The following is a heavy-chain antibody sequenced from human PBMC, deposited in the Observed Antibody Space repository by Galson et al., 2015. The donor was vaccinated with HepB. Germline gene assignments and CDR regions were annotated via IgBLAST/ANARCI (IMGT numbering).Heavy chain of an antibody. Sequence: SLRLSCAASGVTFSPYAAHWVRQAPGKGLERVALISSDGSNRHYADSVKGRFTISRDNSMERLYLQMDSLRAEDTAVYYCVRGNDGKFYYYLDVWGKGTTVTVSS. J-gene: IGHJ6*03. CDR2: ISSDGSNR. CDR1: GVTFSPYA. CDR3: VRGNDGKFYYYLDV. V-gene: IGHV3-30*04. D-gene: IGHD1-1*01.